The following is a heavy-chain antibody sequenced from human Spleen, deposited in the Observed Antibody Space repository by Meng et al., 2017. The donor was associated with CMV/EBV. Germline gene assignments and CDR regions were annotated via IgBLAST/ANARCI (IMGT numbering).Heavy chain of an antibody. CDR3: AGATAMVKGPFDY. CDR1: GYTFTSYS. V-gene: IGHV1-46*01. D-gene: IGHD5-18*01. CDR2: INPSGGST. J-gene: IGHJ4*02. Sequence: QVQLVQSGAEVKKPGASVKVSCKASGYTFTSYSLLWVRQAPGQGLEWMGIINPSGGSTSYAQKFQGRVTMTRDTSTSTVYMELSSLRSEDTAVYYCAGATAMVKGPFDYWGQGTLVTVSS.